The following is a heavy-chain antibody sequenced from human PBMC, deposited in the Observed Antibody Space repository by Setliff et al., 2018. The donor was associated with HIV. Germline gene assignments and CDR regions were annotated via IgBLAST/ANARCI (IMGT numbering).Heavy chain of an antibody. CDR3: TTAGVGATL. CDR1: GFTLSTYR. D-gene: IGHD1-26*01. CDR2: ISSSSYI. Sequence: LRLSCVASGFTLSTYRMKWVRQAPGKGLEWVSSISSSSYIYYADSVKGRFTISRDNAQNSLYLQMNSLKTEDTAVYYCTTAGVGATLWGQGTLVTVSS. V-gene: IGHV3-21*03. J-gene: IGHJ4*02.